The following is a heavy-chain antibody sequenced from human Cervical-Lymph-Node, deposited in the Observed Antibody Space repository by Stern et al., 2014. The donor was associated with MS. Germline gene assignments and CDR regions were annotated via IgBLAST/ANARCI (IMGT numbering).Heavy chain of an antibody. V-gene: IGHV3-23*04. Sequence: PVGSWGGLVQPGGALGLSRAASGFTFCSYALSWVRPAPGEGLGGVSAISGSGGSTYYADSVKGRFTISRDNSKNTLYLQMNSLRAEDTAVYYCAKSTVTSLSDYWGQGTLVTVSS. D-gene: IGHD4-17*01. CDR2: ISGSGGST. CDR3: AKSTVTSLSDY. CDR1: GFTFCSYA. J-gene: IGHJ4*02.